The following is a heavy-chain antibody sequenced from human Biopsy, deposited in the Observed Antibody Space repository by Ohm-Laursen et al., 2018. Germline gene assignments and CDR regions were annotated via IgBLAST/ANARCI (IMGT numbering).Heavy chain of an antibody. V-gene: IGHV3-30*03. D-gene: IGHD3-16*01. CDR1: RFTFSTYG. Sequence: SLRLSCSASRFTFSTYGMHWVRQAPGKGLEWVAVISFDGSDQKYADSVKGRFTISRDNSKNTLYLQMNSLRADDTAVYYCARSLSGDYVYDAFDIWGQGTMVTVSS. CDR3: ARSLSGDYVYDAFDI. J-gene: IGHJ3*02. CDR2: ISFDGSDQ.